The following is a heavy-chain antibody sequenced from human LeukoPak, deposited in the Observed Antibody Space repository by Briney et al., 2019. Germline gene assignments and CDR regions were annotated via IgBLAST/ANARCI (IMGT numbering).Heavy chain of an antibody. Sequence: PSETPSLTCAVYGGSFSGYYWSWIRQPPGKGLEWIGEINHSGSTNYNPSLKSRVTISVDTSKNQFSLKLSSVTAADTAVYYCARAPVHYDFWSGVYYYGMDVWGQGTTVTVSS. J-gene: IGHJ6*02. D-gene: IGHD3-3*01. CDR2: INHSGST. V-gene: IGHV4-34*01. CDR3: ARAPVHYDFWSGVYYYGMDV. CDR1: GGSFSGYY.